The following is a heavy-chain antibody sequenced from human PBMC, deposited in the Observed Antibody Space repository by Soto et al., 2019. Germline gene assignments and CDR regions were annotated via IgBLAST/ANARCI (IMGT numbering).Heavy chain of an antibody. Sequence: PGGSLRLSCAASGFTFSSYAMSWVRQAPGKGLEWVSAISGSGGSTYYADSVKGRFTISRDNSKNTLYLQMNSLRAEDTAVYYCAKQPGYSSGWYGAFDIWGQGTMVTVSS. J-gene: IGHJ3*02. CDR1: GFTFSSYA. CDR2: ISGSGGST. V-gene: IGHV3-23*01. CDR3: AKQPGYSSGWYGAFDI. D-gene: IGHD6-19*01.